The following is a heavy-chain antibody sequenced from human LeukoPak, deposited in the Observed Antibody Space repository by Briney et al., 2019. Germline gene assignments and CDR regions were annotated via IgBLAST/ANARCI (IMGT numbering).Heavy chain of an antibody. V-gene: IGHV3-23*01. CDR3: AKDSTSVGATNY. CDR1: GFXLSTYA. Sequence: GGSLRLSCAASGFXLSTYAISWVRQAPGKGLEWVSAISDSGDNTHYADSVKGRFTISRDSSKSTLYLQMNSLRADDTAVYYCAKDSTSVGATNYWGQGTLVTVSS. J-gene: IGHJ4*02. D-gene: IGHD1-26*01. CDR2: ISDSGDNT.